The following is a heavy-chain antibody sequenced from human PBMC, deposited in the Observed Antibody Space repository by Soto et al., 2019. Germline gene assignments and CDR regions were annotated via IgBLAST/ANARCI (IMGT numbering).Heavy chain of an antibody. Sequence: ECRSLGGIDAGGRITTYHGSVIRQFPGKGLEWIAYTSYTGNHNYNPSLQSRVTISMDTSKKQLSLKLNSMTAADTAVYYCARDMHAGFTHCFDLWGQGTLVTGYS. J-gene: IGHJ5*02. CDR2: TSYTGNH. V-gene: IGHV4-59*01. CDR1: GGRITTYH. D-gene: IGHD2-8*01. CDR3: ARDMHAGFTHCFDL.